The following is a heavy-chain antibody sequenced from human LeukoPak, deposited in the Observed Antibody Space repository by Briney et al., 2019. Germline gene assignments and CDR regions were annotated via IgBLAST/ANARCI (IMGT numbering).Heavy chain of an antibody. CDR1: GGSFSGYY. CDR2: INHSGST. D-gene: IGHD3-16*01. CDR3: ARAVGGRVDY. J-gene: IGHJ4*02. V-gene: IGHV4-34*01. Sequence: SETLSLTCAVYGGSFSGYYWSWIRQPPGKGLEWIGEINHSGSTNYNPSLKSRVTISVDTSKNQFSLKLSSVTAADTAVYYCARAVGGRVDYGGQGTLVTVSS.